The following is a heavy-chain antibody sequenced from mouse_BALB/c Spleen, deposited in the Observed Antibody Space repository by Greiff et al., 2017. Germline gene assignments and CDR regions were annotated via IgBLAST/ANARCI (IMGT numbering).Heavy chain of an antibody. CDR1: GYTFTDYE. CDR3: TSSPFDY. Sequence: VKLQESGAELVRPGASVTLSCKASGYTFTDYEMHWVKQTPVHGLEWIGAIDPETGGTAYNQKFKGKATLTADKSSSTAYMELRSLTSEDSAVYYCTSSPFDYWGQGTTLTVSS. J-gene: IGHJ2*01. CDR2: IDPETGGT. V-gene: IGHV1-15*01.